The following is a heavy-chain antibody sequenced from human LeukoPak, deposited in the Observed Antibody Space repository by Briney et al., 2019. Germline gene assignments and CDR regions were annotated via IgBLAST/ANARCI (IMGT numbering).Heavy chain of an antibody. CDR1: GFTFSSYG. D-gene: IGHD5-12*01. CDR2: IWYDGSNK. Sequence: EGSLRLSCAASGFTFSSYGMHWVRQAPGKGLEWVAVIWYDGSNKYYADSVKGRFTISRDNAKNSLYLQMNSLRAEDTAVYYCARSNVEMATISAFDIWGQGTMVTVSS. J-gene: IGHJ3*02. CDR3: ARSNVEMATISAFDI. V-gene: IGHV3-33*01.